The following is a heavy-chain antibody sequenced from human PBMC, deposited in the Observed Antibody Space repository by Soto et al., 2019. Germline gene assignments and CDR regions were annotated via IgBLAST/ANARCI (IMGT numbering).Heavy chain of an antibody. CDR1: GGTFSSYT. CDR2: IIPILGIA. D-gene: IGHD3-10*01. Sequence: SVKVSCKASGGTFSSYTISWVRQAPGQGLEWMGRIIPILGIANYAQKFQGRVTITADKSTSTAYMELSSLRSEDTAVYYCARVKVYSGAARNYYGMDVWGQGTTVTVSS. V-gene: IGHV1-69*02. J-gene: IGHJ6*02. CDR3: ARVKVYSGAARNYYGMDV.